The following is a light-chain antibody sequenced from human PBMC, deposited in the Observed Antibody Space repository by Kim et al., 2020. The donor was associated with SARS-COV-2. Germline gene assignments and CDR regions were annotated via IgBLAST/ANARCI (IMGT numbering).Light chain of an antibody. V-gene: IGLV1-44*01. J-gene: IGLJ3*02. CDR1: ASHNGTNG. Sequence: GQGDAISCSGHASHNGTNGVYWYQHVPGTAPKLLIYNGYRRPSGVPDRFSGSESGTSASLAISGLLSEDEADYYGAAWDDRLHGPVFGGGTQLTVL. CDR3: AAWDDRLHGPV. CDR2: NGY.